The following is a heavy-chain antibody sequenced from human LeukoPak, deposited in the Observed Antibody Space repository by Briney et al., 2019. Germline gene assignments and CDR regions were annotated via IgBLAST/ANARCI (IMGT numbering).Heavy chain of an antibody. J-gene: IGHJ5*02. D-gene: IGHD5-18*01. V-gene: IGHV1-69*06. Sequence: ASVKVSCKASGGTFSNYAISWVRQAPGQGLEWMGGIIPIFGTANYAQKFRGRVTITADKSTRTAYMELSSLRSEDTAVYYCARALPHRRLMDTTMEQHWFDPWGQGTLVTVSS. CDR2: IIPIFGTA. CDR3: ARALPHRRLMDTTMEQHWFDP. CDR1: GGTFSNYA.